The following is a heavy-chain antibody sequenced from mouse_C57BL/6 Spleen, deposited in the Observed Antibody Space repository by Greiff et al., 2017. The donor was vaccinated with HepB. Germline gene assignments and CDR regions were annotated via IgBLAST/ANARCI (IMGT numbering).Heavy chain of an antibody. V-gene: IGHV1-4*01. Sequence: VQLQQSGAELARPGASVKMSCKASGYTFTSYTMHWVKQRPGQGLEWIGYINPSSGYTKYNQKFKDKATLTADKSSSTAYMQLSSLTSEGSAVYYCARTPSWDYYFDYWGQGTTLTVSS. D-gene: IGHD4-1*01. CDR3: ARTPSWDYYFDY. CDR1: GYTFTSYT. CDR2: INPSSGYT. J-gene: IGHJ2*01.